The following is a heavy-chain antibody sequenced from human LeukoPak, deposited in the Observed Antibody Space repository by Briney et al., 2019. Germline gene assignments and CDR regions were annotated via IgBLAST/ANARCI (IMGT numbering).Heavy chain of an antibody. Sequence: GGSLRLSCAASGFTFSSYEMNWVRQAPGKGLEWVSYISSSGSTIYYADSVKGRFTISRDNAKTSLYLQMNSLRAEHTAVYYCARGGSGGAFDIWGQGTMVTVSS. J-gene: IGHJ3*02. CDR3: ARGGSGGAFDI. V-gene: IGHV3-48*03. CDR1: GFTFSSYE. D-gene: IGHD3-10*01. CDR2: ISSSGSTI.